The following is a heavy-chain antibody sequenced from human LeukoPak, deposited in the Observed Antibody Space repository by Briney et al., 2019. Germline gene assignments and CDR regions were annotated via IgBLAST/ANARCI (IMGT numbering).Heavy chain of an antibody. J-gene: IGHJ6*03. CDR2: IYYSGST. CDR1: GGSISSYY. CDR3: ARVGYDSSGYYYYYMDV. Sequence: SETLSLTCTVSGGSISSYYWSWIRQPPGKGLEWIGYIYYSGSTNYNPSLKSRVTISVDTSKNQFYLKLSSVTAADTAVYYCARVGYDSSGYYYYYMDVWGKGTTVTVSS. D-gene: IGHD3-22*01. V-gene: IGHV4-59*01.